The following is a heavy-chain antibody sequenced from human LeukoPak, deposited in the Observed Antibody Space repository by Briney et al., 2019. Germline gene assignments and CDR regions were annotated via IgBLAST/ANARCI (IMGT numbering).Heavy chain of an antibody. Sequence: GGSLRLSCAASGFTFNEYAMHWVRQAPGKGLEWISSINWKSDNIAYADSVKGRFTVSRDNARNSLHLQMNSLRIEDTALYFCVKDSAGESSDWLDSWGQGTLVTIAS. V-gene: IGHV3-9*01. CDR2: INWKSDNI. J-gene: IGHJ5*01. CDR1: GFTFNEYA. D-gene: IGHD6-19*01. CDR3: VKDSAGESSDWLDS.